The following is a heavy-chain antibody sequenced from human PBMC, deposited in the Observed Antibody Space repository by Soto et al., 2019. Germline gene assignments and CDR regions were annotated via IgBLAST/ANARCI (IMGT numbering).Heavy chain of an antibody. CDR2: INPSGGST. Sequence: ASVKVSCKASGYTFASYYMHWVRQAPGQGLEWMGIINPSGGSTSYAQKFQGRVTMTTDTSTSTAYMELRSLRSDDTAVYYCARDLGWVVVAATSVRGFDYWGQGTLVTVSS. D-gene: IGHD2-15*01. V-gene: IGHV1-46*01. J-gene: IGHJ4*02. CDR3: ARDLGWVVVAATSVRGFDY. CDR1: GYTFASYY.